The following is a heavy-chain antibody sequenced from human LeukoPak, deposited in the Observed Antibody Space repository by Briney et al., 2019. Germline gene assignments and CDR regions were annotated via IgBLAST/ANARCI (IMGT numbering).Heavy chain of an antibody. V-gene: IGHV3-33*01. J-gene: IGHJ4*02. CDR2: IWYDGSNK. CDR3: ARAGYCSGGSCYGLDY. Sequence: SGGSLRLSCVASGFTFSNYGMHWVRQAPGKGLEWVAVIWYDGSNKYYGDSVKGRFTLSRDNSKNTLYLQMNSLRAEDTAVYYCARAGYCSGGSCYGLDYWGQGTLVTVSS. CDR1: GFTFSNYG. D-gene: IGHD2-15*01.